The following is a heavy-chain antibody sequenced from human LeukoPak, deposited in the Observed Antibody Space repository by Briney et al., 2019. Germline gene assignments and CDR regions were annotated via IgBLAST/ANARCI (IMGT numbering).Heavy chain of an antibody. J-gene: IGHJ4*02. V-gene: IGHV3-21*01. CDR3: ARGYSGYDYDY. CDR1: GFTFSSYS. D-gene: IGHD5-12*01. Sequence: GGSLRLSCAASGFTFSSYSMNWVRQAPGKGLEWVSSISSSSSYIYYADSVKGQFTISRDNAKNSLYLQMNSLRAEDTAVYYCARGYSGYDYDYWGQGTLVTVSS. CDR2: ISSSSSYI.